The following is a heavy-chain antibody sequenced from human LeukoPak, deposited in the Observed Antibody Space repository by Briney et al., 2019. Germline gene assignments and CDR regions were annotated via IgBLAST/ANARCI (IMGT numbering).Heavy chain of an antibody. J-gene: IGHJ4*02. Sequence: SETLSLTCTVSGGSIGSYYWTWIRKPPGKGLEWIGYISYSGSTNYNPSLKSRVTISVDTSKNQFSLKLTSVTAADTAVYYCASGSTLMIDWGQGTLVTVSS. D-gene: IGHD3-16*01. CDR3: ASGSTLMID. V-gene: IGHV4-59*01. CDR2: ISYSGST. CDR1: GGSIGSYY.